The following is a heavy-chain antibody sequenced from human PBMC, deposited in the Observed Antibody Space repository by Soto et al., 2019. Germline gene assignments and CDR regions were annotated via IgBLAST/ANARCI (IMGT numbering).Heavy chain of an antibody. Sequence: QVQLVQSGAEVKEPGSSVKVSCKASVEFFSNYGISWVRQAPGQGLEWIGGIIPIFGTISYAEKFQGRVTITADESTNTVYMELRSLRSADTALYYCARVFPDGWVEPGVVRGYLDTWGRGTLVTVSS. CDR3: ARVFPDGWVEPGVVRGYLDT. J-gene: IGHJ4*02. CDR2: IIPIFGTI. V-gene: IGHV1-69*01. D-gene: IGHD3-3*01. CDR1: VEFFSNYG.